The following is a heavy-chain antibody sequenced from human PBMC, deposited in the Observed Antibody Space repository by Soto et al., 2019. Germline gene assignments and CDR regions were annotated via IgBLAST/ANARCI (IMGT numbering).Heavy chain of an antibody. CDR3: ATDGSYAQHV. CDR2: INSDGTTT. Sequence: GGSLRLSCAASGVTVSTNYMSWVRQAPGKGLVWVSHINSDGTTTTYADSVKGRFTISRDNAKNTVHLQMNSLRAEDTAVYYCATDGSYAQHVWGQGTTVTVSS. J-gene: IGHJ6*02. D-gene: IGHD2-2*01. CDR1: GVTVSTNY. V-gene: IGHV3-74*01.